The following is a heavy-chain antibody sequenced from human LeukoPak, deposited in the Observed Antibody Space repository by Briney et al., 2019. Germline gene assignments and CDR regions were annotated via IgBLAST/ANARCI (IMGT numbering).Heavy chain of an antibody. V-gene: IGHV3-7*01. CDR2: IKQDGSEI. J-gene: IGHJ4*02. D-gene: IGHD3-16*02. CDR3: ARVRGSYHGDY. CDR1: GFTFTSYW. Sequence: GGSLRLSCAASGFTFTSYWMSWVRQAPGQGLEWVANIKQDGSEIYYVDSVKGRFTISRDNAKNSLYLQMNSLRAEDTAVYYCARVRGSYHGDYWGQGTLVTVSS.